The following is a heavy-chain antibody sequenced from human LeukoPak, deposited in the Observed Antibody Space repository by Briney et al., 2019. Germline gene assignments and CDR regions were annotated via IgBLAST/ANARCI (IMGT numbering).Heavy chain of an antibody. D-gene: IGHD2-15*01. V-gene: IGHV3-23*01. CDR3: ARDDRVYCSGGSCYSEGDY. Sequence: PGGSLRLSCAASGFTFSSYTMNWSGQAQGKGLEGAQAFSGSGVGTYYADSVKGRFTISRDNAKNSLYLQMNSLRAEDTAVYYCARDDRVYCSGGSCYSEGDYWGQGTLVTVSS. CDR1: GFTFSSYT. J-gene: IGHJ4*02. CDR2: FSGSGVGT.